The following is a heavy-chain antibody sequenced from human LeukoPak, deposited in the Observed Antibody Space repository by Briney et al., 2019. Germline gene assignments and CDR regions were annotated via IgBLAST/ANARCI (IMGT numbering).Heavy chain of an antibody. CDR1: GYMFINHD. CDR3: ARWGPSPSDY. Sequence: ASVNFAGKASGYMFINHDMAWVRQSPGQGLEYMGWISAYNGNTDYAQNLQGRVTMTTDTSTTTAYMELRSLTSDDTAVYYCARWGPSPSDYWGQGTLVTVSS. J-gene: IGHJ4*02. D-gene: IGHD3-16*01. V-gene: IGHV1-18*01. CDR2: ISAYNGNT.